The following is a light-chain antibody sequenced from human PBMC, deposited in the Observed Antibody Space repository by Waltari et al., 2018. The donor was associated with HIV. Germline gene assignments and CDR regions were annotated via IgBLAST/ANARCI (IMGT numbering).Light chain of an antibody. V-gene: IGKV1-39*01. CDR3: QQTYNKIT. CDR1: QTISTY. J-gene: IGKJ3*01. CDR2: AAS. Sequence: DIQMTQSPSSLSASLGDTVIITCRASQTISTYVNWYQHKPGRAPNLLIYAASSLQSGVPSRFSGSGSGTDFTLTITSLQAEDFATYYCQQTYNKITFGPGTKV.